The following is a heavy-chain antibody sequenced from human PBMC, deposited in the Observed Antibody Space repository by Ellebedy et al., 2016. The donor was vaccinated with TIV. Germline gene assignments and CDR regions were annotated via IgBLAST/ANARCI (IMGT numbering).Heavy chain of an antibody. CDR2: ISGSGVST. CDR3: AKTVDTAMVYFDD. Sequence: GESLKISCAASGFTFSNYAMSWVRQAPGKGLEWVSSISGSGVSTFYADSVKGRFTISRDNSKNTLYLQMNSLRAEDTAVYYCAKTVDTAMVYFDDWGPGIVVTVSS. D-gene: IGHD5-18*01. J-gene: IGHJ4*02. V-gene: IGHV3-23*01. CDR1: GFTFSNYA.